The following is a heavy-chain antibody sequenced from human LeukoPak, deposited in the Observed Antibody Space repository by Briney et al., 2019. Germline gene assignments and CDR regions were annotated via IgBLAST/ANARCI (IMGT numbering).Heavy chain of an antibody. Sequence: PSETLSLTCTVSGGSISSSSYYWGWIRQPPGKGLEWIGSIYYSGSTYYNPSLKSRVTISVDTSKNQFSLKLSSVTAADTAVYYCAREVREYYYDVGFDYWGQGTLVTVSS. CDR3: AREVREYYYDVGFDY. CDR1: GGSISSSSYY. CDR2: IYYSGST. D-gene: IGHD3-22*01. J-gene: IGHJ4*02. V-gene: IGHV4-39*02.